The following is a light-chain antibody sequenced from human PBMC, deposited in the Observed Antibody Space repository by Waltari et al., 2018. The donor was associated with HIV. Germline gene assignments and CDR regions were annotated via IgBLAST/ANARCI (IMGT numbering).Light chain of an antibody. V-gene: IGLV2-23*02. J-gene: IGLJ1*01. CDR1: SSNVGSDDL. Sequence: QSALPQPASVSASPGQSITISCTGTSSNVGSDDLASWYQQHPGEAPKLIIDEVTKRPAGVSNRFSDSKSGNTASLTISGLQAEDDADYYCCSCPRSGIRYVFGTGTKVTVL. CDR3: CSCPRSGIRYV. CDR2: EVT.